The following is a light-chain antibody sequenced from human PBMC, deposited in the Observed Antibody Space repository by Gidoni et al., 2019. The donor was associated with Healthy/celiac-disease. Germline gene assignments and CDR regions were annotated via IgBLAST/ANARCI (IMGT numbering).Light chain of an antibody. Sequence: QSALTQPASVSGSPGQSITISCTGTSSDVGGYNYVSWYQQHPGKAPKLMIYDVSNRPSGVSNRFSGSKSGNTASLTISGLQAEDEADYYCSSYTSSSTLFTFGPGT. V-gene: IGLV2-14*01. CDR2: DVS. CDR3: SSYTSSSTLFT. CDR1: SSDVGGYNY. J-gene: IGLJ1*01.